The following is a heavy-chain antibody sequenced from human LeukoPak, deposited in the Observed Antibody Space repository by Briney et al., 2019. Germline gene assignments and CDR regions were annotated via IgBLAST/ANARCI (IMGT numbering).Heavy chain of an antibody. CDR2: IIPILGMA. V-gene: IGHV1-69*02. Sequence: ASVKVSCKASGGTFSSYTISWVRQAPGQGLEWMGRIIPILGMANYAQKFQGRVTITADKSTSTAYMELSSLRSEDTAVYYCAGELLSDQYYYYYYYMDVWGKGTTVTVSS. J-gene: IGHJ6*03. CDR3: AGELLSDQYYYYYYYMDV. D-gene: IGHD2-2*01. CDR1: GGTFSSYT.